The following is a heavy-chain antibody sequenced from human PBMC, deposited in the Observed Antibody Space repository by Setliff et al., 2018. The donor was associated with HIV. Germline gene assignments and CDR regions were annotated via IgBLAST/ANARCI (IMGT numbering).Heavy chain of an antibody. CDR2: IYHSGST. Sequence: KASETLSLTCTVSGDFFSSDYYWGWIRQPPGKGLEWIGYIYHSGSTYYNPSLKSRVTISVDRSKNQFSLKLSSVTAADTAVYYCARDLVGKNYVDYWGQGTLVTVSS. V-gene: IGHV4-38-2*02. D-gene: IGHD3-16*01. CDR3: ARDLVGKNYVDY. J-gene: IGHJ4*02. CDR1: GDFFSSDYY.